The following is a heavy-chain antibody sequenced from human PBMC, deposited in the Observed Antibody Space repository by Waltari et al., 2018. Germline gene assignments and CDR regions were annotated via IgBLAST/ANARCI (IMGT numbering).Heavy chain of an antibody. J-gene: IGHJ1*01. D-gene: IGHD1-26*01. CDR2: ISSSGSTI. CDR3: ASRVRPKFPREKNEYFQH. V-gene: IGHV3-48*03. CDR1: GFTFSSYE. Sequence: EVQLVESGGGLVQPGGSLRLSCAASGFTFSSYEMNWVRQAPGKGLEWVSYISSSGSTIYYAESVKGRFTISRDNAKNSLYLQMNSLRAEDTAVYYCASRVRPKFPREKNEYFQHWGQGTLVTVSS.